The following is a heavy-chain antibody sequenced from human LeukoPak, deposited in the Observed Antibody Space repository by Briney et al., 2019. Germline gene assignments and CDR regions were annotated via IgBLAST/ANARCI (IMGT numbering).Heavy chain of an antibody. V-gene: IGHV4-59*01. CDR1: GGSISSYY. Sequence: SETQSLTCTVSGGSISSYYWSWIRQPPGKGLEWIGYIYYSGSTNYNPSLKSRVTISVDTSKNQFSLKLSSVTAADTAVYYCARGGPPIDAFDIWGQGTMVTVSS. CDR2: IYYSGST. J-gene: IGHJ3*02. CDR3: ARGGPPIDAFDI. D-gene: IGHD3-16*01.